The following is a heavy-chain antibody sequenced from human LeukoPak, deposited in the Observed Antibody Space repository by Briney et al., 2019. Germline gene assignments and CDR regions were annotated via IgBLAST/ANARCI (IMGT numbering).Heavy chain of an antibody. J-gene: IGHJ5*02. V-gene: IGHV5-51*01. Sequence: GESLKISCKGSGYSFTSYWIGWVRQMPGKGLEWMGIIYPGDSDTRYSPSFQGQVTISADKSISTAYLQWSSLKASDTATYYCARSRFEDYYAQPASWFDPWGQGTLVTVSS. CDR3: ARSRFEDYYAQPASWFDP. CDR2: IYPGDSDT. D-gene: IGHD3-10*01. CDR1: GYSFTSYW.